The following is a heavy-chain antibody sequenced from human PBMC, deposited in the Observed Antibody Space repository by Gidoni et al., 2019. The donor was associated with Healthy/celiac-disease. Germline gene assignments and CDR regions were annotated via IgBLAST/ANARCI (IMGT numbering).Heavy chain of an antibody. D-gene: IGHD4-4*01. V-gene: IGHV1-69*01. CDR2: IIPIFGTA. J-gene: IGHJ6*02. CDR1: GGTFSSYA. CDR3: ARVLNELTVTTPSGYYYGMDV. Sequence: QVQLVQSGAEVKKPGSSVKVSCTASGGTFSSYAISWVRQAPGQGLEWMGGIIPIFGTANYAQKFQGRVTITADESTSTAYMELSSLRSEDTAVYYCARVLNELTVTTPSGYYYGMDVWGQGTTVTVSS.